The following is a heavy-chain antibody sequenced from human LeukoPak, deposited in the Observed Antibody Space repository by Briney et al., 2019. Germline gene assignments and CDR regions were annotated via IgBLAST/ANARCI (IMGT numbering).Heavy chain of an antibody. CDR1: GGSISSSSYY. CDR2: IYYSGST. D-gene: IGHD4-17*01. Sequence: PSETLSLTCTVSGGSISSSSYYWGWIRQPPGKGLEWIGSIYYSGSTYYNPSLKSRVTISVDTSKNQFSLKLSSVTAADTAVYYCATRVYHDYGDYFDYWGQGTLVTVSS. J-gene: IGHJ4*02. CDR3: ATRVYHDYGDYFDY. V-gene: IGHV4-39*07.